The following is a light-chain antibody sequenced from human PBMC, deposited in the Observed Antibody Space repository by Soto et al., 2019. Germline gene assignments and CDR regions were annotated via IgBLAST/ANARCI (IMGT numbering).Light chain of an antibody. CDR2: AAS. Sequence: DIQMTQSPSSLSASVGDRVTITCRASQSISSYLNWYQQKPGKAPKLLIYAASNLHSGVPSRFTGSGSGTDFTLTISSLQPEDSATYYCQETYSTPRNTFGQGTKLEIK. J-gene: IGKJ2*01. CDR3: QETYSTPRNT. CDR1: QSISSY. V-gene: IGKV1-39*01.